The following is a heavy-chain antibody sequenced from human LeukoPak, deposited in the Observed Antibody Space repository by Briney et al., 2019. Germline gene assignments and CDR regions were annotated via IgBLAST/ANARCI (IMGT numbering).Heavy chain of an antibody. D-gene: IGHD6-19*01. CDR1: GYTFTRYA. J-gene: IGHJ3*01. CDR2: INPFNGNT. CDR3: ARDYTSAEWLGFAFDV. Sequence: ASVKVSCKASGYTFTRYAIGWLRQAPGQGLEWMGWINPFNGNTNDAERFQGRVIMTTDTSTTTAYMELRGLRSDDTAVYYCARDYTSAEWLGFAFDVWGQGTMISVSS. V-gene: IGHV1-18*01.